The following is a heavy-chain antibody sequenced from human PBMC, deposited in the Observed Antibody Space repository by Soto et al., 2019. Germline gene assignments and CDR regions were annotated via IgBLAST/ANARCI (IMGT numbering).Heavy chain of an antibody. CDR3: AGRADRSDAFDI. CDR1: GFTFSSYA. CDR2: ISYDGSNK. J-gene: IGHJ3*02. D-gene: IGHD1-26*01. Sequence: QVQLVESGGGVVQPGRSLRLSCAASGFTFSSYAMHWVRQAPGKGLEWVAVISYDGSNKYYADSVKGRFTISRDNSKNTLDLQMNSLRAEDTAVYYCAGRADRSDAFDIWGQGTMVTVSS. V-gene: IGHV3-30-3*01.